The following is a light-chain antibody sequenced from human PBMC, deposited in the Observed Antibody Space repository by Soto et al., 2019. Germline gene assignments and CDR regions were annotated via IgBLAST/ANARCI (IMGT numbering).Light chain of an antibody. CDR3: QFYDSSLSGYV. Sequence: QSVLTQPPSVSGDPGQRVTISCTGSSSNIGAGSDVHWYQQLPGTAPKLLIFGNSNRPSGVPDRFSGSKSGTSASLAITGLQAADEAEYYCQFYDSSLSGYVFGTGTKVTVL. CDR2: GNS. V-gene: IGLV1-40*01. CDR1: SSNIGAGSD. J-gene: IGLJ1*01.